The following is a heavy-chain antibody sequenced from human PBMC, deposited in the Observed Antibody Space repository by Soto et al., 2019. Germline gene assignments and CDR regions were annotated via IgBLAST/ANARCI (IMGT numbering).Heavy chain of an antibody. CDR1: GFTFSSFG. J-gene: IGHJ6*02. Sequence: QVQVVDSGGGVVQPGRSLRLSCAASGFTFSSFGMHWVRQAPGKGLEWVSRIWYDGSKRSYGDSVKGRFTISRDNSRNTVYLQRTRLRAVDTAVYDCARDGSYYNVWRGDCTSRDGMDGWGQGTTVTVSS. V-gene: IGHV3-33*01. CDR3: ARDGSYYNVWRGDCTSRDGMDG. CDR2: IWYDGSKR. D-gene: IGHD3-3*01.